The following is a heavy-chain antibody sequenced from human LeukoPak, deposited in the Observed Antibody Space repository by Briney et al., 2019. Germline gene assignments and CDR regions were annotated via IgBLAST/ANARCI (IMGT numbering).Heavy chain of an antibody. V-gene: IGHV4-30-4*01. J-gene: IGHJ6*02. D-gene: IGHD4-17*01. CDR3: ARGPYGDYVRHYYYGVDV. CDR2: IYYSGST. CDR1: GGSISSGDYY. Sequence: SQTLSLTCTVSGGSISSGDYYWSWIRQPPGKGLEWIGYIYYSGSTYYNPSLKSRVTISVDTSKNQFSLKLSSVTAADTAVYYCARGPYGDYVRHYYYGVDVWGQGTTVTVSS.